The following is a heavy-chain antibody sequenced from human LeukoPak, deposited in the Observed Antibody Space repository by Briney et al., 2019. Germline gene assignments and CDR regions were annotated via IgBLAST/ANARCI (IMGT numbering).Heavy chain of an antibody. CDR1: GGSISSYY. CDR3: ARSGIVVAAATLAFDI. D-gene: IGHD2-15*01. Sequence: KPSETLSLTCTVSGGSISSYYWSWIRQPPGKGLEWIGYIYYSGSTNYNPSLKSRVTISVDTSKNQFSLKLSSVTAADTAVYYCARSGIVVAAATLAFDIWGQGTMVTVSS. J-gene: IGHJ3*02. CDR2: IYYSGST. V-gene: IGHV4-59*01.